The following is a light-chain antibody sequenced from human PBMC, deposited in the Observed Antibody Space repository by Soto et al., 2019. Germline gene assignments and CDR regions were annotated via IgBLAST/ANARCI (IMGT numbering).Light chain of an antibody. V-gene: IGKV2-30*01. Sequence: DVVLTQSPLALPVTLGQPASISCRSSQSLVYSDGNTYLTWFHQRPGLSPRRLSYRVSNRDSGVPARFSGSGSGTDFTLTISTVEADDVGIYYCMQGRTWPPMTFGPGTKVDIK. CDR1: QSLVYSDGNTY. CDR3: MQGRTWPPMT. CDR2: RVS. J-gene: IGKJ3*01.